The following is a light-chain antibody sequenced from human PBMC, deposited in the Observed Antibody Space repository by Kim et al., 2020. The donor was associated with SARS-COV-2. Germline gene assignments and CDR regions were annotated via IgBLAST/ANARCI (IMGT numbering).Light chain of an antibody. CDR1: SNNIDYNF. V-gene: IGLV2-14*03. CDR3: CSYTTGTTGV. Sequence: QSALTQPASVSGSPGQSITISCTGTSNNIDYNFVSWYQQHPGKAPKLIIYDLNSRPSGVSIRFSGSRSGHTASLTISGLQAEDEADYYCCSYTTGTTGVFGGGTKVTVL. J-gene: IGLJ3*02. CDR2: DLN.